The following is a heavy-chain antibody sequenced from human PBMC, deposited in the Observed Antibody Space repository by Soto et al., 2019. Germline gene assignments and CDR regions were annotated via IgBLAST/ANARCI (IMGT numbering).Heavy chain of an antibody. D-gene: IGHD3-22*01. CDR2: IIPIFGTA. J-gene: IGHJ6*02. CDR3: ARGADITMMVVVDLDYYYGMDV. V-gene: IGHV1-69*06. Sequence: SVKVSCKASGGTFSSYAISWVRQAPGQGLEWMGGIIPIFGTANYAQKFQGRVTITADKSTSTAYMELSSLRSEDTAVYYCARGADITMMVVVDLDYYYGMDVWGQGTTVTVS. CDR1: GGTFSSYA.